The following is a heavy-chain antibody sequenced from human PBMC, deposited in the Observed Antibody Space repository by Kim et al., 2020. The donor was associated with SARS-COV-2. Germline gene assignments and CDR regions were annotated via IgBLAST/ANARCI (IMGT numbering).Heavy chain of an antibody. Sequence: SETLSLTCTVSGGSISSYYWSWIRQPPGKGLEWIGYIYYSGSTNYNPSLKSRVTISVDTSKNQFSLKLSSVTAADTAVYYCARESSGTFDIWGQGTMVTVSS. CDR3: ARESSGTFDI. V-gene: IGHV4-59*01. D-gene: IGHD6-25*01. CDR1: GGSISSYY. J-gene: IGHJ3*02. CDR2: IYYSGST.